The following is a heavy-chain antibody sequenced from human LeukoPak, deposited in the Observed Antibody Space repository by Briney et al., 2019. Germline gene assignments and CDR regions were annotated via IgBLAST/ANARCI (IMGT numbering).Heavy chain of an antibody. CDR3: ARPSITMVRGVIITSQAYSFDY. CDR1: GYTFTSYY. CDR2: INPSGGST. Sequence: ASVKASCKASGYTFTSYYMHWVRQAPGQGLEWMGIINPSGGSTSYAQKFQGRVTMTRDTSTSTVYMELSSLRSEDTAVYYCARPSITMVRGVIITSQAYSFDYWGQGTLVTVSS. V-gene: IGHV1-46*01. J-gene: IGHJ4*02. D-gene: IGHD3-10*01.